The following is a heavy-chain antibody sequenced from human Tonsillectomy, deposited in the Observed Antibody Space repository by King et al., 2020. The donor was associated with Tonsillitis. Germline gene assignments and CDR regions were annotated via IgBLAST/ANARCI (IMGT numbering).Heavy chain of an antibody. CDR1: GFTFSSYG. Sequence: QLVQSGGGVVQPGRSLRLSCAASGFTFSSYGMHWVRQAPGKGLEWVAVISFDGSIKYYADSVKGRFTISRDNSKNTLSLQMNSLRGEDTAVYYCAKPEGDYDTSGYPLDYRGQGTLVTVSS. CDR2: ISFDGSIK. CDR3: AKPEGDYDTSGYPLDY. V-gene: IGHV3-30*18. J-gene: IGHJ4*02. D-gene: IGHD3-22*01.